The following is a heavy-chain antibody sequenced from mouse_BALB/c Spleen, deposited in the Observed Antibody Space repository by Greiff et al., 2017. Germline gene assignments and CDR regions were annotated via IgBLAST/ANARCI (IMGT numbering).Heavy chain of an antibody. Sequence: DVQLVESGGGLVKPGGSLKLSCAASGFTFSSYAMSWVRQTPEKRLEWVASISSGGSTYYPDSVKGRFTISRDNARNILYLQMSSLRSEDTAMYYCARGVDGYYYAMDYWGQGTSVTVSS. V-gene: IGHV5-6-5*01. CDR2: ISSGGST. D-gene: IGHD2-3*01. CDR3: ARGVDGYYYAMDY. CDR1: GFTFSSYA. J-gene: IGHJ4*01.